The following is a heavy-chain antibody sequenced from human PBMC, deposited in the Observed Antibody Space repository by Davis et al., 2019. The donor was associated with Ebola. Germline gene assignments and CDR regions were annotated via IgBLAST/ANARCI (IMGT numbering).Heavy chain of an antibody. CDR1: GFTFNSYA. V-gene: IGHV3-30*04. Sequence: GESLKISCAASGFTFNSYAMHWVRQAPGKGLEWVALISYDGSNKYYADSVKGRFTISRDNSKNTLSLQMNSLRAEDTAVYYCARQRRLQFLEWLPSPLDYWGQGTLLTVSS. CDR3: ARQRRLQFLEWLPSPLDY. J-gene: IGHJ4*02. CDR2: ISYDGSNK. D-gene: IGHD3-3*01.